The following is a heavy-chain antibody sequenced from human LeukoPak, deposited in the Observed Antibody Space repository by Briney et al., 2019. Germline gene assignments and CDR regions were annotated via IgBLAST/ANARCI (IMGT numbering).Heavy chain of an antibody. CDR3: ARASSTNCHF. J-gene: IGHJ4*02. CDR2: IHSDGST. V-gene: IGHV3-74*01. CDR1: GFTFSSYW. Sequence: GGSLRLSCAASGFTFSSYWMHWVRQAPGKGLVWVSRIHSDGSTNYADSVKGRFTISRNNAKNTLYLQMNSLRAEDTAVYYCARASSTNCHFWGQGTLVTVSS. D-gene: IGHD2-2*01.